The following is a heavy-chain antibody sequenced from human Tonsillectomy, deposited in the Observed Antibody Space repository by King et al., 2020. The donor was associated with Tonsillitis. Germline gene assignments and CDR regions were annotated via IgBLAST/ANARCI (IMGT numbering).Heavy chain of an antibody. CDR2: IYYSGST. V-gene: IGHV4-59*01. D-gene: IGHD3-10*01. CDR1: GGSISSYY. CDR3: ARHRELLYNYFDY. Sequence: MQLQDSGPGLVKPSETLSLTCTVSGGSISSYYWSWIRQPPGKGLEWIGYIYYSGSTNYNPSLKSRVTISVDTSKNQFSLKLSSVTAADTAVYYCARHRELLYNYFDYWGQGTLVTVSS. J-gene: IGHJ4*02.